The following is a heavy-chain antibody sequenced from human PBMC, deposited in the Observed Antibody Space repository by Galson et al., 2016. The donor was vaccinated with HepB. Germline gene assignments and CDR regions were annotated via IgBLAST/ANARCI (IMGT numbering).Heavy chain of an antibody. D-gene: IGHD5-24*01. Sequence: SLRLSCAASGFRFSDYWMHWARRGPGKGLEWVSRIKGDGSRTDYADSVKGRFTISRDNAKNTLYLQMNSLRADDTAVYYCLRLSKRENFDYWGQGTLVTVSS. CDR3: LRLSKRENFDY. V-gene: IGHV3-74*01. CDR1: GFRFSDYW. J-gene: IGHJ4*02. CDR2: IKGDGSRT.